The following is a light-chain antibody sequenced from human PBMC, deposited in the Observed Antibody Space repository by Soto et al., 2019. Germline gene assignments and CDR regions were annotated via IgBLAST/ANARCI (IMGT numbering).Light chain of an antibody. J-gene: IGLJ1*01. V-gene: IGLV2-14*01. CDR3: SSYTSSSTPYV. Sequence: QSALTQPASVSGSPGQSITISCTETSSDVGGYNYVSWYQQHPGKAPKLMIYDVSNRPSGVSNRFSGSKSGNTASLTISGLQAEYEDDYYCSSYTSSSTPYVFGTGTQLTVL. CDR1: SSDVGGYNY. CDR2: DVS.